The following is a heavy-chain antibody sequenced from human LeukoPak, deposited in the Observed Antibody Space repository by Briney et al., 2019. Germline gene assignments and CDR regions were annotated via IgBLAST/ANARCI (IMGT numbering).Heavy chain of an antibody. CDR3: ARGRPLWFDP. CDR1: GASIRSYF. V-gene: IGHV4-59*01. Sequence: SETLSLTCSVSGASIRSYFWSWIRQSPGKGLEWIGYVYDNDISNFNPSLESRVTILVDRSKSQFSLKLRSVTAADTAVYYCARGRPLWFDPWGQGTLVTVSS. CDR2: VYDNDIS. D-gene: IGHD6-25*01. J-gene: IGHJ5*02.